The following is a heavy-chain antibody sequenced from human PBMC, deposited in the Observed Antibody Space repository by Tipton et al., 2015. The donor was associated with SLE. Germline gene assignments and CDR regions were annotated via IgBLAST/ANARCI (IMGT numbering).Heavy chain of an antibody. D-gene: IGHD6-19*01. CDR3: ARGYSSGWSYYFDY. CDR1: GGSISSYY. V-gene: IGHV4-59*01. Sequence: LRLSCTVSGGSISSYYWSWIRQPPGKGLEWIGYIYYSGSTNYNPSLKSRVTISVDTSKNQFSLKLSSVTAADTAVYYCARGYSSGWSYYFDYWGQGTLVTVSS. J-gene: IGHJ4*02. CDR2: IYYSGST.